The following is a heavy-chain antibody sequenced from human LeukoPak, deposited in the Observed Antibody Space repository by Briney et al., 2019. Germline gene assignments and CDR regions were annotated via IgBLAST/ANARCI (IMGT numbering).Heavy chain of an antibody. V-gene: IGHV4-34*01. J-gene: IGHJ3*02. D-gene: IGHD2-8*01. CDR3: ARPIMAGILGGAFDI. CDR1: GGSFSGYY. CDR2: INHSGST. Sequence: PSETLSLTCAVYGGSFSGYYWSWIRQPPGKGLEWIGEINHSGSTNYNPSLKSRVTISVDTSKNQFSLKLSSVTAADTAVYYCARPIMAGILGGAFDIWGQGTMVTVSS.